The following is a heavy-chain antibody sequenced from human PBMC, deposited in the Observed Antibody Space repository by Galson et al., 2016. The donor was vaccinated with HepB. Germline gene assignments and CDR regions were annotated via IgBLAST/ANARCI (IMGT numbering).Heavy chain of an antibody. J-gene: IGHJ4*02. Sequence: SLRLSCAASGFTFRTYGIHWVRQAPGKGLEWVAVSWFDGSNEYYGDSVKGRFTISRDNSKNTLYLQMNNLRSEDTAMYYCARDREDGYNRPFDYWGQGTLVTVSS. V-gene: IGHV3-33*01. CDR3: ARDREDGYNRPFDY. CDR1: GFTFRTYG. D-gene: IGHD5-24*01. CDR2: SWFDGSNE.